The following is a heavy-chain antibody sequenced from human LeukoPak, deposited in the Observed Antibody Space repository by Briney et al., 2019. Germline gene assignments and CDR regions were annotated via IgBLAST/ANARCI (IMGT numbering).Heavy chain of an antibody. CDR3: ARDHQRWFGELLPPDY. J-gene: IGHJ4*02. CDR1: GYTFTSYG. V-gene: IGHV1-18*01. CDR2: ISAYNGNT. Sequence: ASVKVSCKASGYTFTSYGISWVRQAPGQGLEWMGWISAYNGNTNYAQKLQGRVTMTTDTSTSTAYMELRSLRSDDTAVYYCARDHQRWFGELLPPDYWGQGTLVTVSS. D-gene: IGHD3-10*01.